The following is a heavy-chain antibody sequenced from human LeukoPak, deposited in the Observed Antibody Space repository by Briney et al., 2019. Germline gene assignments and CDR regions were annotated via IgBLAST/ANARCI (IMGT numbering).Heavy chain of an antibody. V-gene: IGHV4-34*01. J-gene: IGHJ4*02. Sequence: SETLPLTCADYGGSYSGYYWRWIRQPPGKALEWIGEINHSGSTIYNPSLKSRVTISVDTSKNQFSLKLSSVTAADTAVYYCARGRYGSGSYYDDYWGQGTLVTVSS. CDR1: GGSYSGYY. CDR2: INHSGST. CDR3: ARGRYGSGSYYDDY. D-gene: IGHD3-10*01.